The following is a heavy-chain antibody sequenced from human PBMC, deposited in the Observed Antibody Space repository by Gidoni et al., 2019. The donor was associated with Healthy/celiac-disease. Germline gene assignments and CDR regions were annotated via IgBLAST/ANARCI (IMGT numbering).Heavy chain of an antibody. Sequence: QVQLVQSGAEVKKPGASVKVSCKASGYTFTGYYMHWVRQAPGQGLEWMGWINPNSGGTNYAQKFQGWVTMTRDTSISTAYMELSRLRSDDTAVYYCARAGGPIAVAGTQDAFDIWGQGTMVTVSS. V-gene: IGHV1-2*04. CDR3: ARAGGPIAVAGTQDAFDI. J-gene: IGHJ3*02. CDR2: INPNSGGT. CDR1: GYTFTGYY. D-gene: IGHD6-19*01.